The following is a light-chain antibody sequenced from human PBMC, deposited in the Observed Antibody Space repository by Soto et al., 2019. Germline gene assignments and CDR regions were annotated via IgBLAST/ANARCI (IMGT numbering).Light chain of an antibody. V-gene: IGLV1-47*01. J-gene: IGLJ2*01. CDR1: SSNIGRNF. Sequence: QSALTQPPSASGTPGQTVTISCSRSSSNIGRNFVYWYQQLPGTAPKLLIYRNNQRPSGVPDRFSGSQSGTSASLAISGLRSEDEADYHCAAWDDSLSGVIFGGGTQLTVL. CDR2: RNN. CDR3: AAWDDSLSGVI.